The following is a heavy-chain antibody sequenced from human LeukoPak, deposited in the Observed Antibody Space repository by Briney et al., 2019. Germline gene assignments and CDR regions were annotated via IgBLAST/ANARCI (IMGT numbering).Heavy chain of an antibody. V-gene: IGHV1-2*02. J-gene: IGHJ5*02. CDR3: ARQPAGYGSGSYGWFDP. Sequence: GASVKVSCKASGYTFTGYYMHWVRQAPGQGLEWMGWINPNSGGTNYAQKFQGRVTMTRDTSISTAYMELSRLRSDDTAVYYCARQPAGYGSGSYGWFDPWGQGTLVTVSS. D-gene: IGHD3-10*01. CDR2: INPNSGGT. CDR1: GYTFTGYY.